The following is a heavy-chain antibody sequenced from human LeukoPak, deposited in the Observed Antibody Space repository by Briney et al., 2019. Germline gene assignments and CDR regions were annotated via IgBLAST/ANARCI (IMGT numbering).Heavy chain of an antibody. CDR3: ARAGLDCPCFDY. J-gene: IGHJ4*02. CDR2: IYYSGST. Sequence: SQTLCLTCTVSGGSISSGGYYWSWIRQHPGKGLEWIGYIYYSGSTYYNPSLKSRVTISVDTSKNQFSLKLSSVTAADTAVYYCARAGLDCPCFDYWGQGTLVTVSS. CDR1: GGSISSGGYY. V-gene: IGHV4-31*03. D-gene: IGHD2-21*02.